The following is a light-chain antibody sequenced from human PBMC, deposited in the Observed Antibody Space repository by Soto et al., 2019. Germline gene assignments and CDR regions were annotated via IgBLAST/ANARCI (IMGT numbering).Light chain of an antibody. CDR3: YAYGLSNTFA. V-gene: IGLV2-23*02. Sequence: ALTQPASVSGSPGQSITISCTGTTSDIGSYDLVSWYRQHPGEAPSLLIYGVNKRPSGVSNRFSGSKSGNTAYLTISGLQAEDEAHYWCYAYGLSNTFAFGGGTKLTVL. CDR2: GVN. CDR1: TSDIGSYDL. J-gene: IGLJ2*01.